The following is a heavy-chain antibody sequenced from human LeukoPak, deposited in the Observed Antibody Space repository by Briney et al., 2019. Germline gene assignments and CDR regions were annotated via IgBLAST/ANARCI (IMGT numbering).Heavy chain of an antibody. CDR2: ISATGGNT. Sequence: GGSLRLSCAASGITFSSYAMSWVRQAPGKGLEWVSSISATGGNTYFADSVKGRFTISRDNSKNTLYLQTNSLRAEGTAIYYCATTSARSCSGTSCYSDYWGQGTLVTVSS. J-gene: IGHJ4*02. CDR3: ATTSARSCSGTSCYSDY. CDR1: GITFSSYA. V-gene: IGHV3-23*01. D-gene: IGHD2-2*01.